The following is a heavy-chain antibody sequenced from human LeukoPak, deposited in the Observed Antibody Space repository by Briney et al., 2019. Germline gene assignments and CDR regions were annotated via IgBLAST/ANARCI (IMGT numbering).Heavy chain of an antibody. V-gene: IGHV1-24*01. CDR3: ATSQAALGASDAFDI. Sequence: ASVKVSCKVSGYTLTELSMHWVRQAPGKGLEWMGGFDPEDGETIYAQRFQGGVTMTEDTSTDTAYMELSSLRSEDTAVYYCATSQAALGASDAFDIWGQGTMVTVSS. CDR2: FDPEDGET. J-gene: IGHJ3*02. CDR1: GYTLTELS. D-gene: IGHD2-15*01.